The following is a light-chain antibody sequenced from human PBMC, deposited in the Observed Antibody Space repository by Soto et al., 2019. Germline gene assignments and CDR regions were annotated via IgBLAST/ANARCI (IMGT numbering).Light chain of an antibody. J-gene: IGKJ2*01. Sequence: EIVLTQSPGTLSSSPGERATLSCRASQSVSSSHLAWYQQKPGQAPRLLIYGASSRATGIPDRFSGSGSGTACTLTISSLEPEDFAVYFCQQYGDSPMYTFGQGTKLEI. V-gene: IGKV3-20*01. CDR3: QQYGDSPMYT. CDR2: GAS. CDR1: QSVSSSH.